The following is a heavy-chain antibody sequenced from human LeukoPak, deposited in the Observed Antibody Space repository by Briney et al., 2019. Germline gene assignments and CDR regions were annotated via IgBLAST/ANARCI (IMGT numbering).Heavy chain of an antibody. Sequence: ASVKVSCKASGFTFTGYYMHWVRQAPGQGLEWMGWINPNSGGTNYAQKFQGRVTMTRDTSISTAYMELSRLRSDDTAVYYCAREGGYNWAFDYWGQGTLVTVSS. CDR1: GFTFTGYY. D-gene: IGHD5-24*01. V-gene: IGHV1-2*02. J-gene: IGHJ4*02. CDR2: INPNSGGT. CDR3: AREGGYNWAFDY.